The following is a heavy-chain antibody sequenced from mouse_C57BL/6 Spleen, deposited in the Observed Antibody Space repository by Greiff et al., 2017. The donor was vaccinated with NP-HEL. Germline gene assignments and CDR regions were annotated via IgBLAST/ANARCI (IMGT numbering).Heavy chain of an antibody. V-gene: IGHV1-82*01. Sequence: VKLQESGPELVKPGASVKISCKASGYAFSSSWMNWVKQRPGKGLEWIGRIYPGDGDTNYNGKFKGKATLTADKSSSTAYMQLSSLTSEDSAVYFCARGELGWFAYWGQGTLVTVSA. CDR1: GYAFSSSW. CDR3: ARGELGWFAY. CDR2: IYPGDGDT. J-gene: IGHJ3*01. D-gene: IGHD4-1*01.